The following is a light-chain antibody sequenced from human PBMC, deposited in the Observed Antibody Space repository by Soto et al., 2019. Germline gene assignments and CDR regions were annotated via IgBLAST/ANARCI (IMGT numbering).Light chain of an antibody. CDR3: QQYNNWPWT. V-gene: IGKV3-15*01. CDR2: DGS. J-gene: IGKJ1*01. CDR1: QSVSSK. Sequence: EIVMTQSPATLSVSPGERATLSCRASQSVSSKLVWYQRRPGQAPRLLIYDGSTRATGIPDRFSGSGSGTEFTLTISSLQSEDLAIYYCQQYNNWPWTFXQGTKADIK.